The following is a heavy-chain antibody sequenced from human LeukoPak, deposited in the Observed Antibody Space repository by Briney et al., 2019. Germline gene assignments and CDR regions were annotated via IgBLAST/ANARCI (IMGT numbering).Heavy chain of an antibody. CDR3: ARVRGGYYFDY. J-gene: IGHJ4*02. CDR2: IKQHGNEK. CDR1: GFIFSSYW. Sequence: PGGSLRLSCAASGFIFSSYWMTWVRQAPGKGLEWVANIKQHGNEKYYVDSVKGRFTISRDNAKNSLHLQMNSLRAEDTAVYYCARVRGGYYFDYWGQGTLVTVFS. D-gene: IGHD3-16*01. V-gene: IGHV3-7*05.